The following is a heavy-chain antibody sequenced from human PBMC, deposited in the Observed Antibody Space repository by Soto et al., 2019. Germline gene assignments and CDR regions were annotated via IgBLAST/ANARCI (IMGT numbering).Heavy chain of an antibody. CDR1: GYTFTSYG. Sequence: QVQLVQSGAEVKKPGASVKVSCKASGYTFTSYGISWVRQAPGQGLEWMGWISAYNGNKKYAQKLQGRVGMTTATSPSTAYMELRSLRSDDSAVYYWARDLGQQLFDYWGQGTLVTVSS. J-gene: IGHJ4*02. D-gene: IGHD6-13*01. CDR3: ARDLGQQLFDY. V-gene: IGHV1-18*01. CDR2: ISAYNGNK.